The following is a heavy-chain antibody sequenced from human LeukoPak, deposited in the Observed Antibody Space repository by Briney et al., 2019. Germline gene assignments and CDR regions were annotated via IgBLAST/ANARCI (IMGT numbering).Heavy chain of an antibody. CDR3: AQRGIGNTWNSEGV. CDR1: GSTFSSHA. J-gene: IGHJ4*02. D-gene: IGHD1-7*01. CDR2: VSSSSNT. V-gene: IGHV3-23*03. Sequence: GGSLRLSCVASGSTFSSHAMSWVRQGPGKGLEWVAVVSSSSNTYYADSVKGRFTISRDNSKNTLYLQMNGLRAGDTAVYYCAQRGIGNTWNSEGVWGQGTLVTVSS.